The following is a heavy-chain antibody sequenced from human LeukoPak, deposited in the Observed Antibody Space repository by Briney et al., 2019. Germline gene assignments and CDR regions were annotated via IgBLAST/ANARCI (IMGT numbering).Heavy chain of an antibody. Sequence: PGGSLRLSCAASGFTFSSYWMRWVRQSPGRGLEWVANINQDGSENHYVDSVKGRFNISRDNAKNSVFVQMNGLRVEDTAVYYCVRAGGSSWSDFWGQGTLVTVSS. CDR1: GFTFSSYW. V-gene: IGHV3-7*01. CDR3: VRAGGSSWSDF. CDR2: INQDGSEN. D-gene: IGHD6-13*01. J-gene: IGHJ4*02.